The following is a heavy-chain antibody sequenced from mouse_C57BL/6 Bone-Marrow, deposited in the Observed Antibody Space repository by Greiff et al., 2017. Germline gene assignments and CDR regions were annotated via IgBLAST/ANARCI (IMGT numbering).Heavy chain of an antibody. CDR3: ARWGYAMDY. J-gene: IGHJ4*01. CDR2: ILPGSGST. V-gene: IGHV1-9*01. Sequence: VQLQQSGAELMNPGASVKLPCKATGYTFTGHWLEWVTQRPGHGLEWFGEILPGSGSTNYNEKFKGKATFTADTSSNTAYMQLSSLTTEDSAIDDCARWGYAMDYWGQGTAVTVSS. CDR1: GYTFTGHW.